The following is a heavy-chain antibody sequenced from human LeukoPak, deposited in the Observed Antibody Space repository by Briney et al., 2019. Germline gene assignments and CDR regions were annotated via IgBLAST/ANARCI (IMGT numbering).Heavy chain of an antibody. V-gene: IGHV3-23*01. CDR1: GFTFGDYA. CDR3: AREKWELLGDYYYYMDF. D-gene: IGHD1-26*01. CDR2: ISGSGGTT. Sequence: PGGSLRLSCTASGFTFGDYAMTWVRQAPGKGLEWVSAISGSGGTTYYADSVKGRFTISRDNSKKTMYLQMKSLRAEDTAVYYCAREKWELLGDYYYYMDFWGKGTTVTVSS. J-gene: IGHJ6*03.